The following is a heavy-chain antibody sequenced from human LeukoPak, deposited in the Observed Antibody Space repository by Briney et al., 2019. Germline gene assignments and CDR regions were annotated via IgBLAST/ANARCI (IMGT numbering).Heavy chain of an antibody. J-gene: IGHJ3*02. CDR3: ASVMDTYYYDSSGYSNAFDI. Sequence: GESLKISCQGSGYNFTSYWIGWVRQMPGKGLEWMGIIYPGDSDTRYSPSFQGQVTISVDKSISTAYLQWSSLKASDTAMYYCASVMDTYYYDSSGYSNAFDIWGQGTMVTVSS. CDR2: IYPGDSDT. V-gene: IGHV5-51*01. D-gene: IGHD3-22*01. CDR1: GYNFTSYW.